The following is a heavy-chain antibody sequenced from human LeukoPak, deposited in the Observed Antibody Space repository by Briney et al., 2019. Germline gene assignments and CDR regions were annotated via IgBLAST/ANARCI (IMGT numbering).Heavy chain of an antibody. Sequence: PGGSLRLSCAASGFTFSSYGMHWVRQAPGKALEWVAFIRYDGSNKHYADSVKGRFTISRDNSKNTLYLQMNSLRAEDTAVYYCANAVRLCSGLKLGYCSGGSCCNFDYWGQGTLVTVSS. CDR2: IRYDGSNK. CDR3: ANAVRLCSGLKLGYCSGGSCCNFDY. CDR1: GFTFSSYG. D-gene: IGHD2-15*01. V-gene: IGHV3-30*02. J-gene: IGHJ4*02.